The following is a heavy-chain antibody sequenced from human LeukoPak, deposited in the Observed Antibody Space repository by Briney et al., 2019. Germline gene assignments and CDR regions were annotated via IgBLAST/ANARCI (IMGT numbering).Heavy chain of an antibody. D-gene: IGHD3-10*01. CDR3: ARALTLWLGELLSLDY. CDR1: GFTFSSYS. J-gene: IGHJ4*02. CDR2: ISSSSSYI. Sequence: GGSLRLSCAASGFTFSSYSMNWVRQAPGKGLEWVSSISSSSSYIYYADSVKGRFTIFRDNAKNSLYLQMNSLRAEDTAVYYCARALTLWLGELLSLDYWGQGTLVTVSS. V-gene: IGHV3-21*01.